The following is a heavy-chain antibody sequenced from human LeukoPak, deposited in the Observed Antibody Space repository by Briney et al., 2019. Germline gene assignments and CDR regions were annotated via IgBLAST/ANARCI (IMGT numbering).Heavy chain of an antibody. Sequence: KPSETRSLTCTVSGSSIGSYYWSWIRQPPGKGLEWIGYIYYSGSTNYNPSLKSRVTISVDTSKNQFSLKLSSVPAADTAVYYCARHRPLLRYSSGWYASYFDYWGQGTL. CDR3: ARHRPLLRYSSGWYASYFDY. CDR1: GSSIGSYY. J-gene: IGHJ4*02. D-gene: IGHD6-19*01. CDR2: IYYSGST. V-gene: IGHV4-59*01.